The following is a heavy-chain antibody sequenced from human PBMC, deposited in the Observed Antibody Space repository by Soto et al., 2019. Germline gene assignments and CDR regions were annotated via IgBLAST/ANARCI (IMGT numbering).Heavy chain of an antibody. CDR2: ITLYNGNT. V-gene: IGHV1-45*02. CDR3: ARHIVVVVAAIQDP. D-gene: IGHD2-15*01. CDR1: GYTFTYCS. J-gene: IGHJ5*02. Sequence: SVKVSCKASGYTFTYCSLHWLQQAPGQGLERMRWITLYNGNTNYAKKFQGRVTITRDMSLRTAYIELSSLRSEDSAVYYWARHIVVVVAAIQDPWGQGTLVTVSS.